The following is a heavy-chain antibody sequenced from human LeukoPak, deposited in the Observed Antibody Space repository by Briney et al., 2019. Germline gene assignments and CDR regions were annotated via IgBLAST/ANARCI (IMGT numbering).Heavy chain of an antibody. J-gene: IGHJ4*02. Sequence: GGSLRLSCVASGFTFSSYGMHWVRQAPGKGLEWVAVIWYDGSNKYHADSVKGRFTISRDNSKNTLYLQMNSLRAEDTAVYYCAREPYGDLSFDYWGQGTLVTVSS. CDR3: AREPYGDLSFDY. V-gene: IGHV3-33*01. D-gene: IGHD4-17*01. CDR1: GFTFSSYG. CDR2: IWYDGSNK.